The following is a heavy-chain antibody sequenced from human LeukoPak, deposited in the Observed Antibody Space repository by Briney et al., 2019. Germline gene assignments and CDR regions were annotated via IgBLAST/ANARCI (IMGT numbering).Heavy chain of an antibody. V-gene: IGHV4-38-2*01. J-gene: IGHJ3*02. CDR1: GYSISSGYY. Sequence: KPSETLSLTCAVSGYSISSGYYWGWIRQPPGKGLEWIGSIYHSGSTYYNPSLKSRVTISVDTSKNQFSLKLSSVTAADTAVYYCASPYCSSTSCYIPERAFDIWGQGTMVTVSS. CDR2: IYHSGST. D-gene: IGHD2-2*02. CDR3: ASPYCSSTSCYIPERAFDI.